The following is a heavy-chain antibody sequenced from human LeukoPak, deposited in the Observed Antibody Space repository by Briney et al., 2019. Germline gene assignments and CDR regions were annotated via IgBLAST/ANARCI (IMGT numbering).Heavy chain of an antibody. D-gene: IGHD6-6*01. CDR2: TKPDGRAT. V-gene: IGHV3-7*01. CDR3: GASRYEAALDL. J-gene: IGHJ4*02. CDR1: GFMFQNYW. Sequence: GGSLRLSCAASGFMFQNYWMMWVRQAPGKGLEWVANTKPDGRATYYVDPVKGRFTISRDNAKNLLFLQIDNLRGEDAAVYFCGASRYEAALDLWGQGTLVTVSS.